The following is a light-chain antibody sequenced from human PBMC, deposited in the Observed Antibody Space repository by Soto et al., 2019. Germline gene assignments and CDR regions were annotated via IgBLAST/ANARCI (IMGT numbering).Light chain of an antibody. V-gene: IGKV1-27*01. CDR2: AAS. CDR1: RDISSS. CDR3: QKYNSAPNT. Sequence: DVQMTQSPSSLSASVGDRVTITCRASRDISSSLAWYQQKPGKVPKLLIYAASTLHAGVQSRFSGSGSGTFSTLTINSLQPEDVATYYCQKYNSAPNTFGRGTTLEIK. J-gene: IGKJ2*01.